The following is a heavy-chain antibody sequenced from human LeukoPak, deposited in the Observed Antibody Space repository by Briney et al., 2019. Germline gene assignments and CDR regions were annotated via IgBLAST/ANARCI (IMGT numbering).Heavy chain of an antibody. CDR2: IHQSGIT. V-gene: IGHV4-30-2*01. D-gene: IGHD3-10*01. CDR1: GDSINSGGFY. J-gene: IGHJ4*02. CDR3: ARDGGSGSYYNPPFGY. Sequence: SETLSLTCTVSGDSINSGGFYWNWIRQPPGKGLEWIAYIHQSGITVSNPSLKSRLTLSLDASKNQFSLRLTSVTVADTAVYYCARDGGSGSYYNPPFGYWGQGTLVTVSS.